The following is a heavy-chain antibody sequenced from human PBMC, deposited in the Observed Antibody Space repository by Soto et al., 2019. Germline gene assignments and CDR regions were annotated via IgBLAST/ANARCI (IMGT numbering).Heavy chain of an antibody. CDR3: VRCLGAGLDVFDF. Sequence: LQTLSLTCAISGDSVSSDSAAWNWIRQSPSRGLEWLGRTYYRSKWSNDYAVSVKSRITINPDTSKNQFSLQLNSVTPEDTAVYYFVRCLGAGLDVFDFCGQGTIVIVSS. D-gene: IGHD1-26*01. V-gene: IGHV6-1*01. CDR2: TYYRSKWSN. CDR1: GDSVSSDSAA. J-gene: IGHJ3*01.